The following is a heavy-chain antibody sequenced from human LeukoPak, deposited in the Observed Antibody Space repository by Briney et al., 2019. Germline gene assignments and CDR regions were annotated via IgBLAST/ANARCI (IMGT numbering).Heavy chain of an antibody. CDR1: GFTFSDYY. V-gene: IGHV3-11*01. Sequence: PGGSLRLSCAASGFTFSDYYMSWIRQAPGKGLEWVSHISSSGSAIYYADSVKGRFTISRDNAKNSLYLQLNSLRAEDTAVYYCARASDCSSTSCYSGYYYYGMDVWGQGTTVTVSS. D-gene: IGHD2-2*02. J-gene: IGHJ6*02. CDR2: ISSSGSAI. CDR3: ARASDCSSTSCYSGYYYYGMDV.